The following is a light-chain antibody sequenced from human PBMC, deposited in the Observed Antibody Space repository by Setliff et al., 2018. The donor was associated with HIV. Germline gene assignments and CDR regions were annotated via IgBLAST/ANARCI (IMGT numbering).Light chain of an antibody. CDR2: DTS. V-gene: IGLV7-46*01. J-gene: IGLJ3*02. Sequence: QAVVTQEPSLTVSPGGTVTLTCGSSTGAVTSGHYPYWFQQKPGRAPRTVIYDTSNKHSWTPARFSGSLLGGKAALTLSGAQPEDEAAYYCFLSYSGARRVFGGGTKVTVL. CDR3: FLSYSGARRV. CDR1: TGAVTSGHY.